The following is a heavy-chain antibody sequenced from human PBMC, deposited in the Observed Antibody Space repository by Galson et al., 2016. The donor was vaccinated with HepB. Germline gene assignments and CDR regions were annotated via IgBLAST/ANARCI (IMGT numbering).Heavy chain of an antibody. Sequence: SVKVSCKASGYSLNGYYIHWVRQAPGQGLEWMGWINPNSGATDYAPKFQGWVTMTRDTSISTVYMEVTRLTSADTAVFYCARGYGHNTDFDFWGQGTLVTVSS. CDR3: ARGYGHNTDFDF. V-gene: IGHV1-2*04. D-gene: IGHD4-17*01. CDR2: INPNSGAT. CDR1: GYSLNGYY. J-gene: IGHJ4*02.